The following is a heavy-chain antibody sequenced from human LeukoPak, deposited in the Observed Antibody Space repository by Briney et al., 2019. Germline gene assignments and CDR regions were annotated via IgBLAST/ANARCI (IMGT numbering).Heavy chain of an antibody. CDR2: INTNTGNP. CDR3: TLLWFGELRGMDV. V-gene: IGHV7-4-1*02. CDR1: GYTFTSYA. Sequence: ASVKVSCKASGYTFTSYAMNWVRQAPGQGLEWMGWINTNTGNPTYAQGFTGRFVFSLDTSVSTAYLQISSLKAEDTAVHYCTLLWFGELRGMDVWGKGTTVTVSS. D-gene: IGHD3-10*01. J-gene: IGHJ6*04.